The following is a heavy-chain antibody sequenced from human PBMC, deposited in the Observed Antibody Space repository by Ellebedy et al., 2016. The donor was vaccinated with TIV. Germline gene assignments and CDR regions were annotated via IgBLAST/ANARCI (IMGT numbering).Heavy chain of an antibody. CDR3: AKVCSGGSCYFDY. CDR1: GFTFDDYA. Sequence: GGSLRLXCAASGFTFDDYAMHWVRQAPGKGLEWVSGISWNSGSIGYADSVKGRFTISRDNAKNSLYLQMNSLRAEDTALYYCAKVCSGGSCYFDYWGQGTLVTVSS. J-gene: IGHJ4*02. V-gene: IGHV3-9*01. CDR2: ISWNSGSI. D-gene: IGHD2-15*01.